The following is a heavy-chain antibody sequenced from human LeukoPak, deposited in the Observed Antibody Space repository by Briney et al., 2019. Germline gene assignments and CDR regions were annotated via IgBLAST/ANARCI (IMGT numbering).Heavy chain of an antibody. CDR1: GFTFSNDV. CDR2: ITSGGST. CDR3: GRPVTATDRFYFFDS. J-gene: IGHJ4*02. Sequence: GGSLRLSCAASGFTFSNDVMRWVRQAPGKGLEWVSSITSGGSTYYADSVKGRFTISRDNSENTLYLQMNSLRAEDTAVYYCGRPVTATDRFYFFDSWGQGTLVTVSS. D-gene: IGHD2-15*01. V-gene: IGHV3-23*01.